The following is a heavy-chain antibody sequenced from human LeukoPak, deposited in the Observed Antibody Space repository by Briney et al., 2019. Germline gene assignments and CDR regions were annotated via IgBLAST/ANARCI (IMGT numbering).Heavy chain of an antibody. Sequence: ASVKVSCKASGYTFTSYYMHWVRQAPGQGLEWMGIINPSGGSTGYAQKFQGRVTMTRDTSTSTVYMELSSLRSEDTAVYYCAREGHSSGYYYVSWFDPWGQGTLVTVSS. J-gene: IGHJ5*02. CDR3: AREGHSSGYYYVSWFDP. CDR2: INPSGGST. D-gene: IGHD3-22*01. CDR1: GYTFTSYY. V-gene: IGHV1-46*01.